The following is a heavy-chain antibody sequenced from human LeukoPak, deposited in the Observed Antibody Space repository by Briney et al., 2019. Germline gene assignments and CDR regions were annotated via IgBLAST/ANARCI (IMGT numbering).Heavy chain of an antibody. J-gene: IGHJ6*02. CDR3: ARDQWFGELSMGMDV. D-gene: IGHD3-10*01. CDR1: GGSISSSNW. Sequence: SETLSLTCAVSGGSISSSNWWSWVRQPPGKGLEWIGEIYHSGSTNYNPSLKSRVTISVDTSKNQFSLKLSSVTAADTAVYYCARDQWFGELSMGMDVWGQGTTVTVSS. CDR2: IYHSGST. V-gene: IGHV4-4*02.